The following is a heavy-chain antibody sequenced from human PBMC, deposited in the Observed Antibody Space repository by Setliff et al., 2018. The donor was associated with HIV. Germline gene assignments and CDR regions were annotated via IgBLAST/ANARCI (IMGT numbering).Heavy chain of an antibody. CDR2: IYPGDSDT. D-gene: IGHD3-10*01. Sequence: PGESLKISCKGSGYRFTNYWIAWLRQMPGKSLECMGIIYPGDSDTRYSPSFEGQVTISADKSISTAYLQWSSLKASDTAMYYCARHGQYGSGSYYNRPFDFWGQGTLVTVSS. CDR1: GYRFTNYW. CDR3: ARHGQYGSGSYYNRPFDF. V-gene: IGHV5-51*01. J-gene: IGHJ4*02.